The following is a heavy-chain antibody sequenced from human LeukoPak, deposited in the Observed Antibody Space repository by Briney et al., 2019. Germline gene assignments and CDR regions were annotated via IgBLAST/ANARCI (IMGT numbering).Heavy chain of an antibody. CDR1: GFTFSSYW. CDR3: ARRGAYYFDY. Sequence: GGSLRLSCVASGFTFSSYWMHWVRHAPGKGLMWVSRLNNDGSSTTYAASVKGRFTISRDNAKNTLYLQMNSLRAEDTAVYYCARRGAYYFDYWGQGTLVTVSS. V-gene: IGHV3-74*03. J-gene: IGHJ4*02. CDR2: LNNDGSST.